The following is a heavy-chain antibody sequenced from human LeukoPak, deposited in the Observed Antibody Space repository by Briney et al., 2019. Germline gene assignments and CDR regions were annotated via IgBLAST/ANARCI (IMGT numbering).Heavy chain of an antibody. J-gene: IGHJ4*02. CDR1: GFTFSSNG. CDR2: ISWNSGSI. CDR3: AKSVGGVRGVHFDY. D-gene: IGHD3-10*01. Sequence: PGGSLRLSCAASGFTFSSNGMNWVRQAPGKGLEWVSGISWNSGSIGYADSVKGRFTISRDNAKNSLYLQMNSLRAEDTALYYCAKSVGGVRGVHFDYWGQGTLVTVSS. V-gene: IGHV3-9*01.